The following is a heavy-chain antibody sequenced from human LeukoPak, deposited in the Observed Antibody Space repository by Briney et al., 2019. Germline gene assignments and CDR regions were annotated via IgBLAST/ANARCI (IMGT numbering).Heavy chain of an antibody. Sequence: GGSLRLSCAASGFTFSSYSMNWVRQAPGKGLEWVSSISSSSSYIYYADSVKGRSTISRDNAKNSLYLQMNSLRAEDTAVYYCARVERLAYFDYWGQRTLVTVSS. V-gene: IGHV3-21*01. CDR1: GFTFSSYS. CDR3: ARVERLAYFDY. CDR2: ISSSSSYI. J-gene: IGHJ4*02. D-gene: IGHD6-25*01.